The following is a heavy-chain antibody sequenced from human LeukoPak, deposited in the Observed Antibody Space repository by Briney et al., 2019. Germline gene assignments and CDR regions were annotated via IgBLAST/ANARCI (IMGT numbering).Heavy chain of an antibody. CDR3: ARPHSGVVGATYYFDY. D-gene: IGHD1-26*01. CDR2: IYPGDSDT. V-gene: IGHV5-51*01. Sequence: GESLKISCKGSGYSFTSYWIGWVRQMPGKGLEWMGTIYPGDSDTRYSPSFQGQVTISADKSISTAYLQWSSLKASDTAMYYCARPHSGVVGATYYFDYWGQGTLVTVSS. J-gene: IGHJ4*02. CDR1: GYSFTSYW.